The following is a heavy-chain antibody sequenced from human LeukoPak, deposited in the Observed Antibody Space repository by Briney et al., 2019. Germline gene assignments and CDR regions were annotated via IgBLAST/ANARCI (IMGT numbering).Heavy chain of an antibody. CDR1: GYTCTSYG. J-gene: IGHJ4*02. V-gene: IGHV1-18*01. D-gene: IGHD3-22*01. Sequence: GASVKVSCKASGYTCTSYGISWVRQAPGQGLKWMGWISAYNGNTNYAHKLQGRVTMTTDTTTSTAYMELRSLRSDDTAVYYCARDKTDRDSSGYYYVPDYWGQGTLVTVSS. CDR2: ISAYNGNT. CDR3: ARDKTDRDSSGYYYVPDY.